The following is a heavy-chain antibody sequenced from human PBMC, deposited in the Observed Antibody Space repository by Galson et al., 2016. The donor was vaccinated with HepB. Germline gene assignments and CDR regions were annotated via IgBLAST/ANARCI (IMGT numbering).Heavy chain of an antibody. CDR2: ISGSAGNT. J-gene: IGHJ4*02. Sequence: SLRLSCAASGFTFSSNAMSWVRQAPGEGLEWVSLISGSAGNTYYADSVKGRFTISRDNSKNTLYLHMNSLRADDTAVYYCVKDETQGPRFLEWLLSFDYWGQGTLVTVSS. CDR1: GFTFSSNA. D-gene: IGHD3-3*01. CDR3: VKDETQGPRFLEWLLSFDY. V-gene: IGHV3-23*01.